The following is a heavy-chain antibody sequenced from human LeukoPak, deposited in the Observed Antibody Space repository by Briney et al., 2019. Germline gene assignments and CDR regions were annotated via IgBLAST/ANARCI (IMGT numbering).Heavy chain of an antibody. CDR3: ATAGQYRFDN. Sequence: PGGSLRLSCAASGFTFSSYGMHWVRQAPGEGPVWVSRINNDGSTTNYADSVKGRFTISRDNAKNTLYLQMNSLTDDDTAVYYCATAGQYRFDNWGQGTLVTVSS. D-gene: IGHD6-19*01. CDR2: INNDGSTT. J-gene: IGHJ5*02. V-gene: IGHV3-74*01. CDR1: GFTFSSYG.